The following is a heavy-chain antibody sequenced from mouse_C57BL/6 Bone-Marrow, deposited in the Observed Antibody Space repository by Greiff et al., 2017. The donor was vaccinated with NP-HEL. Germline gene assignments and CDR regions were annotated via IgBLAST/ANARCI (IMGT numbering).Heavy chain of an antibody. Sequence: VQLQESGAELVRPGTSVKMSCKASGYTFTNYWIGWAKQRPGHGLEWIGDIYPGGGYTNYNEKFKGKATLTADKSSSTAYMQFSSLTSEDSAIYYCARCGSSPYYYAMDYWGQGTSVTVSS. CDR2: IYPGGGYT. V-gene: IGHV1-63*01. CDR3: ARCGSSPYYYAMDY. J-gene: IGHJ4*01. D-gene: IGHD1-1*01. CDR1: GYTFTNYW.